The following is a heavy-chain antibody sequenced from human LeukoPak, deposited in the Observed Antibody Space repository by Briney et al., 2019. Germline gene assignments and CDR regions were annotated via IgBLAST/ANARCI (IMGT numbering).Heavy chain of an antibody. J-gene: IGHJ4*02. CDR2: IKQDGSEK. V-gene: IGHV3-7*01. D-gene: IGHD4-11*01. CDR3: ARDYSNYGGY. CDR1: GFTFSNHW. Sequence: GGSLSLSCVVSGFTFSNHWMSWVRQAPGKGLEWVANIKQDGSEKYYVDSVEGRFTISRDNAKNSLYLQMNSLRAEDTAVYYCARDYSNYGGYWGQGTLVTVSS.